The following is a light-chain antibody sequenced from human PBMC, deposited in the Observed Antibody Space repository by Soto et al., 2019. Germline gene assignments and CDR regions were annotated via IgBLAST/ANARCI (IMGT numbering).Light chain of an antibody. CDR2: EVS. CDR1: SSDVGGYNY. J-gene: IGLJ2*01. CDR3: SSYVGNNNKMV. V-gene: IGLV2-8*01. Sequence: QSALTQPPSASGSPGQSVTISCTGTSSDVGGYNYVSWYQQHPGKAPKLMIFEVSKRPSGVPDRFSGSKSGNTASLTVSGLQAEDEADYYCSSYVGNNNKMVFGGGTKLTVL.